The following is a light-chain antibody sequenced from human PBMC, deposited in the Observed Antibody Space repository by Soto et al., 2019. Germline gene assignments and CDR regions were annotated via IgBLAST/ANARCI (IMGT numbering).Light chain of an antibody. J-gene: IGKJ2*01. CDR1: QGVSDY. Sequence: DIQLTQSPSFLSASLGDRVTITCRASQGVSDYLAWYQQKPGKAPKVLIYPASTLQSGVPSRFSGSGSGTEFTLTISSLQPEDFATYYCQQANFYPYTFGQGTKLEIK. V-gene: IGKV1-9*01. CDR2: PAS. CDR3: QQANFYPYT.